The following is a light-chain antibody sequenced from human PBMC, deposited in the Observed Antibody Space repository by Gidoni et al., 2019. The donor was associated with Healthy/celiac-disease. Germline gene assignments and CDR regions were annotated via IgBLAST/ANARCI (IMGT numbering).Light chain of an antibody. CDR2: GNS. CDR3: QSYDSSLSGSNV. V-gene: IGLV1-40*01. CDR1: SSNIGAGYD. Sequence: QSVLTQPPPVSGAPGQRVTISRTGSSSNIGAGYDVHWYQQLPGTAPKLLIYGNSNRPSGVPDRFSGSKSGTSASLAITGLQAEDEADYYCQSYDSSLSGSNVFGTGTKVTVL. J-gene: IGLJ1*01.